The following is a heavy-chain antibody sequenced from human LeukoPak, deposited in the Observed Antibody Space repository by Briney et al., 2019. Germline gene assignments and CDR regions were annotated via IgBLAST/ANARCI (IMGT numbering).Heavy chain of an antibody. J-gene: IGHJ6*03. Sequence: PSETLSLTCTVSGGSISSYYWSWIRQPPGKGLEWIGYIYYSGSTNYNPSLKSRVTISVDTSKNQFSLKLSSVTAADTAVYYCARMGSSWYTPSYMDAWGKGTTVTVSS. CDR3: ARMGSSWYTPSYMDA. CDR2: IYYSGST. D-gene: IGHD6-13*01. CDR1: GGSISSYY. V-gene: IGHV4-59*01.